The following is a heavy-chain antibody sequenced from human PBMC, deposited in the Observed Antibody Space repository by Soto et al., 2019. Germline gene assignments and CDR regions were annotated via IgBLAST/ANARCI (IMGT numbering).Heavy chain of an antibody. D-gene: IGHD2-2*02. CDR1: GLIFDNYW. Sequence: PGGSLRLSCAASGLIFDNYWMSWLRQAPGKGLEWVANINQDGSEEYYVDSVKGRFTISRDNAKNSLYMQMNSLRAEDTAVYYCARVDSPRTSCYTSHSLNWFDPWGQGTLVTVSS. CDR2: INQDGSEE. V-gene: IGHV3-7*03. CDR3: ARVDSPRTSCYTSHSLNWFDP. J-gene: IGHJ5*02.